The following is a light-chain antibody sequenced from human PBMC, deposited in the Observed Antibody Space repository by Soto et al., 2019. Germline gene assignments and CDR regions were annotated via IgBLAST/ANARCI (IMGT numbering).Light chain of an antibody. CDR3: QQSYNTPQT. V-gene: IGKV1-39*01. Sequence: IQMAQSPSSLSGSFGDRVTIACRASQTISTYVNWYRQKSGAAPELLIYDASTLQSGVPSRFRGGGSGTDFTLTISSLQLEDFATYYCQQSYNTPQTFGQGTKVDVK. CDR2: DAS. CDR1: QTISTY. J-gene: IGKJ1*01.